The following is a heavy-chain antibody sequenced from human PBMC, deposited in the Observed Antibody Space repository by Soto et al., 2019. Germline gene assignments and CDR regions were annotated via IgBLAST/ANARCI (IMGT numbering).Heavy chain of an antibody. V-gene: IGHV4-61*01. CDR2: IYYTGST. CDR1: GGSVNTAPYH. Sequence: SETLSLTCTVSGGSVNTAPYHWSWIRQSPRNGLEWIGNIYYTGSTNYNPSFESRVAISLDTSNNQFSLRLTSLTAADTAVYYFARNTYSRRWVGGMDVWGQGTTVTVSS. CDR3: ARNTYSRRWVGGMDV. J-gene: IGHJ6*02. D-gene: IGHD1-26*01.